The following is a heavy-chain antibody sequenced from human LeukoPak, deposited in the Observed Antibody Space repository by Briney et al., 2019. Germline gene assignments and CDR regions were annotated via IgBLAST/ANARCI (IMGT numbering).Heavy chain of an antibody. V-gene: IGHV6-1*01. CDR3: AGGYAFDV. Sequence: SQTLSLTCAISGDSVSNNNGAWNWISQSPSRGLEWLGRTYYRSQWYNDYARSVMSRISVDPDTSKNQFSLHLSSVTPDDTAVYYCAGGYAFDVWGQGTMVTVSS. CDR1: GDSVSNNNGA. J-gene: IGHJ3*01. CDR2: TYYRSQWYN.